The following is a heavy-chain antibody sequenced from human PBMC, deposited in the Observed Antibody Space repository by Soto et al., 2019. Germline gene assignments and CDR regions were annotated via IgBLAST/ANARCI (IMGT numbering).Heavy chain of an antibody. CDR3: VRRVSGNYDY. CDR2: ISSNGGTT. CDR1: GFTFSSYD. J-gene: IGHJ4*02. D-gene: IGHD1-7*01. Sequence: EVQLAESGGGMVQPGGSLRLSCVASGFTFSSYDMHWVRQAPGKGLEYVPSISSNGGTTYYGNSVKGRFTISRDNSKNTLYLQMGSMSAEDMAVYYCVRRVSGNYDYWGQRTLVTVSS. V-gene: IGHV3-64*01.